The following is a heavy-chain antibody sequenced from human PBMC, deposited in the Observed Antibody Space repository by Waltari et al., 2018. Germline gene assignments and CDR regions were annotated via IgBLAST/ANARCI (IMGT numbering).Heavy chain of an antibody. Sequence: QVQLQESGPGLVKPSQTLSLTCPVSGGSISSGSYYWSWIRQPAGKGLEWIGRIYTSGSTNYNPSLKSRVTISVDTSKNQFSLKLSSVTAADTAVYYCAREQQQLPFDYWGQGTLVTVSS. V-gene: IGHV4-61*02. CDR2: IYTSGST. J-gene: IGHJ4*02. CDR3: AREQQQLPFDY. D-gene: IGHD6-13*01. CDR1: GGSISSGSYY.